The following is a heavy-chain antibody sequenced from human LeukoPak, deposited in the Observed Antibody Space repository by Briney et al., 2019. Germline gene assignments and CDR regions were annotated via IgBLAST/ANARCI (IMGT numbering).Heavy chain of an antibody. CDR1: GDSINDYY. CDR2: IYFTGST. J-gene: IGHJ3*02. D-gene: IGHD3-10*01. CDR3: VRGVRI. Sequence: TSETLSLTCTVSGDSINDYYWGWIRQPPGKGLEWIGYIYFTGSTRYNPSLESRVTISVDTSKNQFSLKLSSVTAADTAVYHCVRGVRIWGQGTIVTVSS. V-gene: IGHV4-59*12.